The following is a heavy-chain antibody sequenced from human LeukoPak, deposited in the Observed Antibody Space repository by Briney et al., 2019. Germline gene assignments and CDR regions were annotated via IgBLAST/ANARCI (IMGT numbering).Heavy chain of an antibody. D-gene: IGHD3-10*01. CDR1: GFTFSSYS. Sequence: GGSLRLSCAASGFTFSSYSMNWVRQAPGRGLEWVSSISSSSSFIYYADSVKGRFTISRDDAKNSLYLQLNSLRAEDTAVYYCARDYTGYYFDYWGQGTLVTVSS. J-gene: IGHJ4*02. V-gene: IGHV3-21*01. CDR3: ARDYTGYYFDY. CDR2: ISSSSSFI.